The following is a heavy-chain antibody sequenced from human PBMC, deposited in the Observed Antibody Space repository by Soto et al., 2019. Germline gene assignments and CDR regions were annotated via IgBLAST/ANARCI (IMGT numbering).Heavy chain of an antibody. CDR2: IYHSGSA. CDR1: GASVSSSTW. CDR3: ATLPTRIELRILPIPT. Sequence: QVQLRQSGPGLVKPSGTLSLTCAVSGASVSSSTWWSWVRQSPGKGLEWIGEIYHSGSANHNPSLRGRATISVDKSNNQFSLKMRYMTAADTAVYYCATLPTRIELRILPIPTWGQGTLVSVSS. J-gene: IGHJ5*02. V-gene: IGHV4-4*02. D-gene: IGHD2-15*01.